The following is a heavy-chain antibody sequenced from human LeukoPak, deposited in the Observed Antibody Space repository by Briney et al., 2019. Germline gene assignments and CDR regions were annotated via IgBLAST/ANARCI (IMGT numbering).Heavy chain of an antibody. J-gene: IGHJ4*02. Sequence: GASVKVSFKASGYTFTSHDINWVRQTTGQGLEWMGWMSPNSGNTGYAQKFQGRVTMTRDNSMSTAYMELSSLSSEDTAVYYCARALSGCILCFDYWGQGTLVTVS. D-gene: IGHD6-19*01. CDR2: MSPNSGNT. V-gene: IGHV1-8*01. CDR3: ARALSGCILCFDY. CDR1: GYTFTSHD.